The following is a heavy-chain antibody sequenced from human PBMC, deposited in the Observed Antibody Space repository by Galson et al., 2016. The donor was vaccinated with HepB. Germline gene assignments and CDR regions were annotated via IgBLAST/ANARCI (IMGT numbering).Heavy chain of an antibody. CDR2: TWYDGSIE. Sequence: SLRLSCAASGFTFTSYWMAWIRQAPGKGLEWVAFTWYDGSIEYYADSVQGRFSISRDKSKNTLYLEMNSLRAEDTAVYFCAKDRGGIQLWGLHGMDVWGQGTTVTVSS. V-gene: IGHV3-33*03. CDR3: AKDRGGIQLWGLHGMDV. D-gene: IGHD5-18*01. CDR1: GFTFTSYW. J-gene: IGHJ6*02.